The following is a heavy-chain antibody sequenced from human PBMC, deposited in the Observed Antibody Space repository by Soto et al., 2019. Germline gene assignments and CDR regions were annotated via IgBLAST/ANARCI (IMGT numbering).Heavy chain of an antibody. D-gene: IGHD6-13*01. J-gene: IGHJ4*02. CDR1: GGSFSGYY. V-gene: IGHV4-34*01. CDR2: INHSGST. CDR3: ARTYSSSWSPFDY. Sequence: QVQLQQWGAGLLKPSETLSLTCAVDGGSFSGYYWSWIRQPPGKGLEWIGEINHSGSTNYNPSLKSRVTISVDTSKNQFSLKLSSVTAADTAVYYCARTYSSSWSPFDYWGQGTLVTVSS.